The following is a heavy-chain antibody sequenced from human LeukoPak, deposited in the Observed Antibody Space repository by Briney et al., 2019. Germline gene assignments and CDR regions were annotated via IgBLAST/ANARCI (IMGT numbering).Heavy chain of an antibody. CDR1: GGSISSYY. Sequence: SETLSLTCTVSGGSISSYYWSWIRQPPGKGLEWIGYIYYSGSTNYNPSLKSRVTISVDTSKNQFSLKLSSVTAADTAVYYCARDMKVYGSGSYYRYYYYGMDVGGKGTTVTVSS. V-gene: IGHV4-59*01. CDR2: IYYSGST. CDR3: ARDMKVYGSGSYYRYYYYGMDV. D-gene: IGHD3-10*01. J-gene: IGHJ6*04.